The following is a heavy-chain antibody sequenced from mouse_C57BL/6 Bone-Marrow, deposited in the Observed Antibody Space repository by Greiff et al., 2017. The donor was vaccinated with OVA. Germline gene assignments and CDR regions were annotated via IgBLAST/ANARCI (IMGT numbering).Heavy chain of an antibody. CDR1: GYTFTSYW. D-gene: IGHD1-1*01. V-gene: IGHV1-64*01. CDR3: ARNPYYYGSSIFDY. J-gene: IGHJ2*01. CDR2: IHPNSGST. Sequence: QVQLQQPGAELVKPGASVKLSCKASGYTFTSYWMHWVKQRPGQGLEWIGMIHPNSGSTNYNEKFKSKATLTVDKSSSTAYMQLSSLTSEDSAVYYCARNPYYYGSSIFDYWGQGTTLTVSS.